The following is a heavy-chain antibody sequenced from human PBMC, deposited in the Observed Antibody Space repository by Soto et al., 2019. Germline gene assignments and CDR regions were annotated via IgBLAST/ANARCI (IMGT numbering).Heavy chain of an antibody. CDR1: GYTFTNDY. D-gene: IGHD3-10*01. CDR2: INPSTGTT. Sequence: QVQLVQSGAEVKKPGASVKVSCKASGYTFTNDYMHWVRQAPGQGLEWMGIINPSTGTTSYAQKFQGGVTMTRDTSPSTGHMELSSLISDDTAVYYCARASWATVRGVKECEYWGQGTLVPVSS. J-gene: IGHJ4*02. V-gene: IGHV1-46*01. CDR3: ARASWATVRGVKECEY.